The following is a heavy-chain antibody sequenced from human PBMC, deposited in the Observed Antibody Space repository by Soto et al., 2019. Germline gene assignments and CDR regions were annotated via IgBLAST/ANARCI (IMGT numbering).Heavy chain of an antibody. CDR2: ISYDGSNK. J-gene: IGHJ6*02. D-gene: IGHD2-15*01. V-gene: IGHV3-30-3*01. Sequence: QVQLVESGGGVVQPGRSLRLSCAASGFTFSSYAMHWVRQAPGKGLEWVAVISYDGSNKYQADSVKGRFTISRDNSKNTLYLQMNSMRAEDTDVYYCARAGMGRYCSGGSCYLEGYYGMDGWGQGNTVTVSS. CDR1: GFTFSSYA. CDR3: ARAGMGRYCSGGSCYLEGYYGMDG.